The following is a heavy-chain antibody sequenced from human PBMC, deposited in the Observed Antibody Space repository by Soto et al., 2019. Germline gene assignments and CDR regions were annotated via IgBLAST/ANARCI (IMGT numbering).Heavy chain of an antibody. CDR1: GGSISSYY. Sequence: SETLSLTSTVSGGSISSYYWSWIRQPPGKGLEWIGYIYYSGSTNYNPSLKSRVTISVDTSKNQFSLKLSSVTAADTAVYYCARDGYDILTGYSTDAFDIWGQGTMVT. J-gene: IGHJ3*02. V-gene: IGHV4-59*01. CDR2: IYYSGST. CDR3: ARDGYDILTGYSTDAFDI. D-gene: IGHD3-9*01.